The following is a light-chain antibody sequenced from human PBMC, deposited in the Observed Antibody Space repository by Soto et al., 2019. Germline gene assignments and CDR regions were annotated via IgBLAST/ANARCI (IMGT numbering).Light chain of an antibody. V-gene: IGKV3-11*01. J-gene: IGKJ2*01. CDR3: QQRNDWPPRYT. Sequence: EVVLTQSPGTLSLSPGQRATLSCRASRSVSTSLAWYQQRPGQAPRLLTYDASIRATGIPARFSGSGSGTDFTLTISSLEPEDFAVYYCQQRNDWPPRYTFGQGTKLDVK. CDR2: DAS. CDR1: RSVSTS.